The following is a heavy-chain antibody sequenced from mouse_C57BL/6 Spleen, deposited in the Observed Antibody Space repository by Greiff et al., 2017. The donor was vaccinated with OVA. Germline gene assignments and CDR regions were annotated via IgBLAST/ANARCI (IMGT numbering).Heavy chain of an antibody. Sequence: EVKLQESGPELVKPGASVKMSCKASGYTFTDYNMHWVKQSHGKSLEWIGYINPNNGGTSYNQKFKGKATLTVNKSSSTAYMELRSLTSEDSAVYYSARDPIYYYGSSGDFDYWGQGTTLTVSS. CDR3: ARDPIYYYGSSGDFDY. CDR2: INPNNGGT. V-gene: IGHV1-22*01. J-gene: IGHJ2*01. D-gene: IGHD1-1*01. CDR1: GYTFTDYN.